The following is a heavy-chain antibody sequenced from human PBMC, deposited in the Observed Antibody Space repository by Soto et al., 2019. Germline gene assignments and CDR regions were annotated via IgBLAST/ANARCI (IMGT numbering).Heavy chain of an antibody. V-gene: IGHV3-23*01. CDR3: AGRIAVAGTLAY. Sequence: PGGSLRLSCAASGLTFSSYAMSWVRQAPGKGLEWVSAISGSGGSTFYADSVKGRFTISRDNSKNTLFLQMNSLTSEATAVYYCAGRIAVAGTLAYWGQGTLVTVS. J-gene: IGHJ4*02. CDR1: GLTFSSYA. D-gene: IGHD6-19*01. CDR2: ISGSGGST.